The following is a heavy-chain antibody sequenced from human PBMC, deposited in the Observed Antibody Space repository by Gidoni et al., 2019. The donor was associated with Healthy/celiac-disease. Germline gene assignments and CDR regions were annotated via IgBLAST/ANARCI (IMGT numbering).Heavy chain of an antibody. V-gene: IGHV3-21*01. CDR1: GFTFSSYS. Sequence: EVQLVESGGGLVKPGGSLRLSCAASGFTFSSYSMNWVRQAPGKGLEWVSSISSSGSTIYYADSVKGRFTISRDNAKNSLYLQMNSLRAEDTAVYYCARVDGSGSYYYYYYGMDVWGQGTTVTVSS. CDR2: ISSSGSTI. J-gene: IGHJ6*02. D-gene: IGHD3-10*01. CDR3: ARVDGSGSYYYYYYGMDV.